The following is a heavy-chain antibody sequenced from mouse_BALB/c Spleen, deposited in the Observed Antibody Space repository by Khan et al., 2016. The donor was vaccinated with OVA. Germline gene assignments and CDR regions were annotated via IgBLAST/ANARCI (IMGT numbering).Heavy chain of an antibody. CDR3: AREEALSHLDH. J-gene: IGHJ2*01. D-gene: IGHD3-2*02. Sequence: QVQLKQSGAELVRPGASVKLSCKTSGYIFTSYWIHWIKQRPGQGLEWIARIYPGTDNSYYNEKFKDKATLTADKSSSTAYMQLSSLKSEDSDVYFCAREEALSHLDHWGQGTTLTVSS. CDR1: GYIFTSYW. CDR2: IYPGTDNS. V-gene: IGHV1-76*01.